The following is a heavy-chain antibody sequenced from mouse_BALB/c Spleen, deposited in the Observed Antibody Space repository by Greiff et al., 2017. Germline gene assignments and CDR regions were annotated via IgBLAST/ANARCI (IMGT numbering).Heavy chain of an antibody. V-gene: IGHV1-87*01. CDR3: AIYGNPSAY. CDR1: GYTFTSYW. CDR2: IYPGDGDT. D-gene: IGHD2-1*01. J-gene: IGHJ3*01. Sequence: QVQLQQSGAELARPGASVKLSCKASGYTFTSYWMQWVKQRPGQGLEWIGAIYPGDGDTRYTQKFKGKATLTADKSSSTAYMQLSSLASEDSAVYYCAIYGNPSAYWGQGTLVTVSA.